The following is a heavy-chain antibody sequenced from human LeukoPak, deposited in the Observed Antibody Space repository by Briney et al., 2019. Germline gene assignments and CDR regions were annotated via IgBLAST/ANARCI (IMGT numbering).Heavy chain of an antibody. CDR1: GYTFTGYY. CDR3: VQARRKVDY. Sequence: GASVKVSCKASGYTFTGYYMHWVRQAPGQGLEWMGWINPNSGGTNYAQKFQGRVPMTRDTSISTAYMELSRLRSDDTTVYYCVQARRKVDYWGQGTLVTVSS. D-gene: IGHD6-6*01. V-gene: IGHV1-2*02. CDR2: INPNSGGT. J-gene: IGHJ4*02.